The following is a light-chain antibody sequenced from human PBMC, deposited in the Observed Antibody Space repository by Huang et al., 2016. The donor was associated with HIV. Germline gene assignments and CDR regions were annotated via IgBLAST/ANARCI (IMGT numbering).Light chain of an antibody. J-gene: IGKJ3*01. CDR2: LGS. CDR3: FQSLRAPG. CDR1: QSLLNSNGYNY. Sequence: EIVLTQSPLSLPVTPGEPASISCRSSQSLLNSNGYNYLDWYVQKPGQPQQLLIFLGSNRAPGVPNRFSGSGSGTDFTLEISGVEAEDVGVYFCFQSLRAPGFGPGTTVDIK. V-gene: IGKV2-28*01.